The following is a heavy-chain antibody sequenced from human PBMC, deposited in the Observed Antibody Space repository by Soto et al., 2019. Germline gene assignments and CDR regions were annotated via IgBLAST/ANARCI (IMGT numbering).Heavy chain of an antibody. Sequence: EVHLVESGGDLVHPGGSLRLSCAASRFTFSSYWMHWVRQAPGKGLVWVSRIRYDGTSPSYADSVKGRFTISRDNAKSTLYLQMDSLRADDTAVYYCAKSDWLDSWGQGTLVTVSS. V-gene: IGHV3-74*01. CDR3: AKSDWLDS. CDR2: IRYDGTSP. J-gene: IGHJ5*01. CDR1: RFTFSSYW.